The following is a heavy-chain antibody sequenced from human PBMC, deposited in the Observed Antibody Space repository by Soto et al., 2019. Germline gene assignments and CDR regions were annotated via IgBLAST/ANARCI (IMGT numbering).Heavy chain of an antibody. Sequence: QVQLVESGGGVVQPGRSLRLSCAASGFTFSSYGMHWVRQAPGKGLEWVAVIWYDGSNKYYADSVKGRFTISRDNSKNTLYLQMNSLRAEDTAVYYCARDRIYGDRTWFAFDIWGQGTMVTVSS. CDR2: IWYDGSNK. J-gene: IGHJ3*02. CDR3: ARDRIYGDRTWFAFDI. D-gene: IGHD4-17*01. V-gene: IGHV3-33*01. CDR1: GFTFSSYG.